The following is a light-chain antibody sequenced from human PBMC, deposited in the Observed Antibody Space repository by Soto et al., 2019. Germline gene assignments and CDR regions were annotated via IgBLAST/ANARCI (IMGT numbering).Light chain of an antibody. CDR3: QQYDDVPLT. V-gene: IGKV1-33*01. CDR1: QDISNY. J-gene: IGKJ4*01. Sequence: DIQMTQSPSSLSASVGDRVTITCQASQDISNYLNWYHQMPAKPPKLLIYDASTLQSGVPSRVSGSGSGTHFTLTITSLQPEEIGTYYCQQYDDVPLTFGGGTKVEI. CDR2: DAS.